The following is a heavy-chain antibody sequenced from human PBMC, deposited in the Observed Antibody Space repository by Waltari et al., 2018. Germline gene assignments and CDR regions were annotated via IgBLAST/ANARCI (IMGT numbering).Heavy chain of an antibody. J-gene: IGHJ3*02. D-gene: IGHD3-10*01. V-gene: IGHV4-61*09. CDR2: IHARGGT. CDR3: ARFFGSGNSEAFEI. Sequence: QVHLQESGPGLVKPSQTLSLTCTVSGGSITYDNYYWPGIRQSAGKGLDWIGLIHARGGTRYNPSLTGRVTISVDASKNLFSLGLTSVTAADTAVYHCARFFGSGNSEAFEIWGQGTLVTVSS. CDR1: GGSITYDNYY.